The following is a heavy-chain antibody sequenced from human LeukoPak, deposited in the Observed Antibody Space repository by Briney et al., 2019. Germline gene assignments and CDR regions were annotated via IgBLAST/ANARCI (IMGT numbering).Heavy chain of an antibody. V-gene: IGHV4-30-2*01. CDR3: ARLASGWFDP. CDR1: GGSISSGGYS. J-gene: IGHJ5*02. Sequence: SETLSLTCAVSGGSISSGGYSWSWIRQPPGKGLEWIGYIYHSGSTYYNPSLKSRVTISVDRSKNQFSLKLSSVTAADTAVYYCARLASGWFDPWGQGTLVTVSS. CDR2: IYHSGST.